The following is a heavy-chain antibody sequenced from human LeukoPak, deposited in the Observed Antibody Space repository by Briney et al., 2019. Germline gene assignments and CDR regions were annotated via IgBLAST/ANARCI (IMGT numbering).Heavy chain of an antibody. D-gene: IGHD3-10*01. J-gene: IGHJ4*02. V-gene: IGHV3-23*01. CDR2: MSGSGGST. CDR3: AKDHTRDTIWFGEPY. Sequence: GGSLRLSCAASGFTFSSYAMSGVRQAPGKGLEWVSAMSGSGGSTYYADSVKGRFTISRDNSKNTLYLQMHSLRAEDTAVYYCAKDHTRDTIWFGEPYWRPGTLVTVSS. CDR1: GFTFSSYA.